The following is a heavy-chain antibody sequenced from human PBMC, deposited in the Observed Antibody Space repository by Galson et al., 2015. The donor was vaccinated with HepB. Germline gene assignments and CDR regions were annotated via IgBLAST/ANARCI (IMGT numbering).Heavy chain of an antibody. D-gene: IGHD3-3*01. J-gene: IGHJ4*02. CDR1: RFTFSSYW. Sequence: SLRLSCAAYRFTFSSYWMSWVRQAPGKGLECVANIKQDGSEKKYVDSVKVRFAISRDNAKNSLYPQMNSLRAEDTAVYYCARASGFGVVSPYFDYWGQGTLFTVSS. V-gene: IGHV3-7*01. CDR3: ARASGFGVVSPYFDY. CDR2: IKQDGSEK.